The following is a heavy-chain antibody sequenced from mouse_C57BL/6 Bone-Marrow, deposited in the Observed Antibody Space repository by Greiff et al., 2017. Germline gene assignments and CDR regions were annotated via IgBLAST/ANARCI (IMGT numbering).Heavy chain of an antibody. CDR3: TRDYDYELDY. V-gene: IGHV14-4*01. J-gene: IGHJ2*01. D-gene: IGHD2-4*01. Sequence: EVKVEESGAELVRPGASVKLSCTASGFNIKDDYMHWVKQRPDQGLEWIGWIDPENGETEYASKFQGKATITADTSSNTAYLQLSSLTSEDTAVYYGTRDYDYELDYWGQGTTLTVSS. CDR2: IDPENGET. CDR1: GFNIKDDY.